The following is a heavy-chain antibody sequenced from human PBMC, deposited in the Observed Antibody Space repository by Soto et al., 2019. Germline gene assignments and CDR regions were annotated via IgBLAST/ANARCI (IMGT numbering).Heavy chain of an antibody. D-gene: IGHD6-13*01. V-gene: IGHV3-48*02. CDR2: ISSSGSTI. J-gene: IGHJ4*02. Sequence: EVQLVESGGGLVQPGGSLRLSCEASGFTFNNFGINWVRQAPGKGLEWVSYISSSGSTIYYADSVKGRFTISRDNAKNSLYLQMNSLRDEDTAVYYCARVYSSSWDRDHVDYWGQGTLVTVSS. CDR3: ARVYSSSWDRDHVDY. CDR1: GFTFNNFG.